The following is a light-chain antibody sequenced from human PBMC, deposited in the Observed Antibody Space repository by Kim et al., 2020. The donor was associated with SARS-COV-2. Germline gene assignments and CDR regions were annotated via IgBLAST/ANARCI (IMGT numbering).Light chain of an antibody. CDR1: QDINVW. CDR2: KAP. CDR3: QQYQTYPWT. J-gene: IGKJ1*01. V-gene: IGKV1-5*03. Sequence: AFVRDRVTITCRASQDINVWLAWYQQKPGKAPKLLIYKAPTLESGVPSRFSGSGSGTEFTLTISGLQPDDFATYYCQQYQTYPWTFGHGTKVDIK.